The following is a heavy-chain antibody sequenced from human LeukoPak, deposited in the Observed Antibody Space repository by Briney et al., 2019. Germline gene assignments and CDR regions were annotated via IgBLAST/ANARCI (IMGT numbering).Heavy chain of an antibody. CDR3: ARSYDSSGYYTPTAGY. CDR2: IYYSGST. J-gene: IGHJ4*02. CDR1: GGSISSGGYY. D-gene: IGHD3-22*01. Sequence: SETLSLTCTVSGGSISSGGYYWSWIRQHPGKGLEWIGYIYYSGSTYYNPSLKSRVTISVDTYKNQFSLKLSSVTAADTAVYYCARSYDSSGYYTPTAGYWGQGTLVTVSS. V-gene: IGHV4-31*03.